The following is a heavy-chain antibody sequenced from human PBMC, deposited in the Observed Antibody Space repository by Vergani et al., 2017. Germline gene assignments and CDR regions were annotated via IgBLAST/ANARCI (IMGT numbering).Heavy chain of an antibody. V-gene: IGHV4-38-2*01. J-gene: IGHJ6*03. CDR1: GYSIRNGYY. D-gene: IGHD6-25*01. CDR2: IYHSGST. Sequence: QVQLQESGPGLVEPSETLSLTCAVSGYSIRNGYYWGWIRQPPGKGLEWIGSIYHSGSTHYNPSLKSRVTISVDTSKNDFSLKVTSVTAADTAVYYCARVDTQVPATSHFYYMDVWGKGTTVVVSS. CDR3: ARVDTQVPATSHFYYMDV.